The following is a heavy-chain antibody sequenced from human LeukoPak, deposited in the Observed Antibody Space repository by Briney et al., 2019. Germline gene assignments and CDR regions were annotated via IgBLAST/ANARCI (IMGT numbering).Heavy chain of an antibody. CDR3: ARHGYSNTFDY. Sequence: SETLSLTCTVSGGSISSYYWSWIRQPPGRGLEWIGYIYYSGSTNYNPSLKSRVTISVDTSKNQFSLKLSSVTAADTAVYYCARHGYSNTFDYWGQGTLVTVSS. J-gene: IGHJ4*02. CDR1: GGSISSYY. V-gene: IGHV4-59*01. CDR2: IYYSGST. D-gene: IGHD4-11*01.